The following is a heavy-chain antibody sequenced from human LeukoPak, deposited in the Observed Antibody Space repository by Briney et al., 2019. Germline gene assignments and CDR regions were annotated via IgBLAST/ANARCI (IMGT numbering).Heavy chain of an antibody. CDR3: ASSTQISKYADY. Sequence: GGSLRLSCTASGFTFTSYGMHGGRQAPGKGLVWVSPINSDGSITTYADSVRGRFTISRDNAKSTLYLQMNSLRAEDTAVYYCASSTQISKYADYWGQGALVTVSS. J-gene: IGHJ4*02. V-gene: IGHV3-74*01. CDR2: INSDGSIT. CDR1: GFTFTSYG. D-gene: IGHD2-2*01.